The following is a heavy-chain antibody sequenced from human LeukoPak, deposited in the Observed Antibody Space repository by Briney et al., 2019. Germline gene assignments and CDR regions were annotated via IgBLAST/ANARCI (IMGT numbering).Heavy chain of an antibody. CDR3: AELGITMIGGV. V-gene: IGHV3-23*01. J-gene: IGHJ6*04. D-gene: IGHD3-10*02. Sequence: GGSLRLSCAASGFTFSSYEMNWVRQAPGKGLEWVSGIIPSGHTTYYADSVRGRFTISRDNSRNTLYLQMNSLRAEDTAVYYCAELGITMIGGVWGKGTTVTISS. CDR1: GFTFSSYE. CDR2: IIPSGHTT.